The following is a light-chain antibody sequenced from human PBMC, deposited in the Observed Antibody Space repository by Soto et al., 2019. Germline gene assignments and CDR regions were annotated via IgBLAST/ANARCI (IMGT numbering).Light chain of an antibody. CDR1: SSDVGGYNY. V-gene: IGLV2-14*01. Sequence: SAVTHPASVSGSPGRSITISCTGTSSDVGGYNYVSWYQQHPGKAPKLMIYEVSNRPSGVSNRFSGSKSGNTASLTISGLQAEDEADYYCSSYTSSSIPYVFGTGTKVTV. J-gene: IGLJ1*01. CDR3: SSYTSSSIPYV. CDR2: EVS.